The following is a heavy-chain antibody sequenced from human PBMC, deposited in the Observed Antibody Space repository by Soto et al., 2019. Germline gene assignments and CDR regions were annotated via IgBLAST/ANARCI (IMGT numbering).Heavy chain of an antibody. CDR1: GASITGSSY. D-gene: IGHD2-8*02. J-gene: IGHJ4*02. CDR3: ARGMTPPGAPAWYYFDS. CDR2: FSLSGTT. V-gene: IGHV4-4*07. Sequence: SETLSLTCTVSGASITGSSYWSWLRQPAGKGLEWIGRFSLSGTTSYNPSLRSRVTMSADVSKNQFSLRLTSVTAADTALYYCARGMTPPGAPAWYYFDSWGQGTLVTVSS.